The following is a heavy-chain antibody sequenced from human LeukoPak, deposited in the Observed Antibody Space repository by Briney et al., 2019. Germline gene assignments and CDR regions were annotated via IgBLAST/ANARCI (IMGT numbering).Heavy chain of an antibody. CDR3: ARDLSGPSVY. D-gene: IGHD2-15*01. J-gene: IGHJ4*02. CDR2: MKPVGGEK. CDR1: GFTFSSYW. Sequence: PGGSLRLSCAASGFTFSSYWMTWVRQAPGKALEWVATMKPVGGEKYYVDSVKGRFTISRDNAKNSLYLQMNSLRAEDTALYYCARDLSGPSVYWGQGTLVTVSS. V-gene: IGHV3-7*01.